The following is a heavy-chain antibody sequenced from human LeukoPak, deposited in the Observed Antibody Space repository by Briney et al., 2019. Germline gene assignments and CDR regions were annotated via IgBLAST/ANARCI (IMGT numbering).Heavy chain of an antibody. V-gene: IGHV5-51*01. Sequence: GESLKISCKGSGYSFTSYWIGWVRQMPGKGLEWMGIIYPGDSDTRYSPSFQGQVTTSADKSISTAYLQWSSLKASDTAMYYCARQSYDSSGYYYTSPLNFDYWGQGTLVTVSS. CDR3: ARQSYDSSGYYYTSPLNFDY. J-gene: IGHJ4*02. D-gene: IGHD3-22*01. CDR1: GYSFTSYW. CDR2: IYPGDSDT.